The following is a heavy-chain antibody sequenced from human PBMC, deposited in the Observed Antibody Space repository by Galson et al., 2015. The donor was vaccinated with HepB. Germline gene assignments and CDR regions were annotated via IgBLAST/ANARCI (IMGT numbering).Heavy chain of an antibody. CDR1: GFIFSDYY. J-gene: IGHJ4*02. Sequence: SLRLSCAASGFIFSDYYMSWIRQAPGKGLEWVSYISSRSTTINYADSVKGRFTISRDNVKDSLYLQMNSLRADDTAVYYCAGGYSGYDYVDYWGQGSLVTVSS. CDR3: AGGYSGYDYVDY. V-gene: IGHV3-11*01. CDR2: ISSRSTTI. D-gene: IGHD5-12*01.